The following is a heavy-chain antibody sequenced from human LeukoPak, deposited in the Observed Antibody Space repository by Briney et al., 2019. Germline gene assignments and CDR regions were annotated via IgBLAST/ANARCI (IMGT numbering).Heavy chain of an antibody. D-gene: IGHD3-3*02. V-gene: IGHV3-11*01. CDR3: ARDRIFGVVHDAFDI. CDR1: GFTFSDYY. J-gene: IGHJ3*02. Sequence: GGSLRLSCAASGFTFSDYYMSWIRQAPGKGLEWVSYISSSGSTMYYADSVKGRFTISRDNAKNSLYLQMNSLRAEDTAVYYCARDRIFGVVHDAFDIWGQGTMVTVSS. CDR2: ISSSGSTM.